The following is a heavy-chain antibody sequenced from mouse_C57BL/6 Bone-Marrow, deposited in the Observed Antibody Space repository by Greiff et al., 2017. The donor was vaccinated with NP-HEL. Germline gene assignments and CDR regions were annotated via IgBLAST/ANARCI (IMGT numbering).Heavy chain of an antibody. CDR2: ISDGGSYT. CDR3: ARGNDYYGSPLFDY. CDR1: GFTFSSYA. J-gene: IGHJ2*01. Sequence: EVKLVESGGGLVKPGGSLKLSCAASGFTFSSYAMSWVRQTPEQGLEWVATISDGGSYTNYPDNVKGRFTISRDNAKNNRYLQMSHLKSEDTAMYSCARGNDYYGSPLFDYWGQGTTLTVSS. D-gene: IGHD1-1*01. V-gene: IGHV5-4*03.